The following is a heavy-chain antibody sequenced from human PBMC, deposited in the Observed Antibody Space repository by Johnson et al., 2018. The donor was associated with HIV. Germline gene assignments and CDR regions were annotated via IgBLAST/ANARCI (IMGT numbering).Heavy chain of an antibody. CDR2: IKQDGSDK. CDR1: GFTFSSYW. V-gene: IGHV3-7*01. D-gene: IGHD3-10*01. CDR3: ASSWFGELSYAFDI. Sequence: VQLVESGGGLVQPGGSLRLSCAASGFTFSSYWMSWVRQAPGQGLEWVANIKQDGSDKYYVDSVKGRFTISRDNAKNSLYQQMNSLRAEDTAVYYCASSWFGELSYAFDIWGQGIMVTVSS. J-gene: IGHJ3*02.